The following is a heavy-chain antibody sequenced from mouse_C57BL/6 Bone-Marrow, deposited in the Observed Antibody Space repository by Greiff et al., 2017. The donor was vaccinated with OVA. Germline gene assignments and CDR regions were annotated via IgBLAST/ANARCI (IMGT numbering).Heavy chain of an antibody. CDR3: ARSGIRRYYFDY. CDR1: GYTFTSYW. Sequence: QVQLKQPGAELVKPGASVKMSCKASGYTFTSYWITWVKQRPGQGLEWIGDIYPGSGSTNYNEKFKSKATLTVDTSSSTAYMQLSSLTSEDSAVYYCARSGIRRYYFDYWGQGTTLTVSS. CDR2: IYPGSGST. D-gene: IGHD1-1*01. V-gene: IGHV1-55*01. J-gene: IGHJ2*01.